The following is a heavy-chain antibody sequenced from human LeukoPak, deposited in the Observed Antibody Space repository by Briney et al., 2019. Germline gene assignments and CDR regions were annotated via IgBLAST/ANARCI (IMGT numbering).Heavy chain of an antibody. V-gene: IGHV3-30*03. CDR3: ASSLPRYSSSWYLFNY. J-gene: IGHJ4*02. CDR2: ISYDGSNK. D-gene: IGHD6-13*01. CDR1: GFTFSSYG. Sequence: GGSLRLSCAASGFTFSSYGMHWARQAPGKGLEWLAVISYDGSNKYYADSVKGRFTISRDNSKNQLYLQMNSLRAEDTAVYYCASSLPRYSSSWYLFNYWGQGTLVTVSS.